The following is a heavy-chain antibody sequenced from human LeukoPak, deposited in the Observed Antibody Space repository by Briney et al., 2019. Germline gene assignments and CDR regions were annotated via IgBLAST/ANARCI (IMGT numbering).Heavy chain of an antibody. D-gene: IGHD3-9*01. CDR2: INHSGST. V-gene: IGHV4-34*01. CDR3: ARGTGRVRYRPAYWYFDL. CDR1: GGSFSGYY. J-gene: IGHJ2*01. Sequence: SETLSLTCAVYGGSFSGYYWSWIRQPPGEGLEWIGEINHSGSTNYNPSLKSRVTISVDTSKNQFSLKLSSVTAADTAVYYCARGTGRVRYRPAYWYFDLWGRGTLVTVSS.